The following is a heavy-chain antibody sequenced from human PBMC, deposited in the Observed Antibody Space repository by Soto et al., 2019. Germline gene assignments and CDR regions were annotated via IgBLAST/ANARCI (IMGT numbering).Heavy chain of an antibody. CDR2: IRSKAYNEAA. CDR3: TCPRVMIMFGDPGRAYGDY. V-gene: IGHV3-49*04. CDR1: GFSFGDYA. Sequence: PGGSLRLSCKASGFSFGDYAMSWVRQAPGKGLEWVGFIRSKAYNEAADYGPSVKGRFTISRDDSKSIVYLQMNNLKTEDTGVYYCTCPRVMIMFGDPGRAYGDYWGQGTPVTSPQ. J-gene: IGHJ4*02. D-gene: IGHD3-16*01.